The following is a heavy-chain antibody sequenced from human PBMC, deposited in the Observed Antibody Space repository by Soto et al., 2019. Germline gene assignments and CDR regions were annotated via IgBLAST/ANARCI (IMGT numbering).Heavy chain of an antibody. CDR3: AKSGIAAPMAFDI. Sequence: PGGSLRLSCAASGFAFDDYTMHWVRQAPGKGLEWVSLISWDGGSTYYADSVKGRFTISRDNSKNSLYLQMNSLRTEDTALYYCAKSGIAAPMAFDIWGQGTMVTVSS. CDR2: ISWDGGST. D-gene: IGHD6-13*01. CDR1: GFAFDDYT. V-gene: IGHV3-43*01. J-gene: IGHJ3*02.